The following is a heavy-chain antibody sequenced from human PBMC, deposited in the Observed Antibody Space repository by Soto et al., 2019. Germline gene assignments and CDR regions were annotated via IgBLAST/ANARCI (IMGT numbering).Heavy chain of an antibody. CDR1: GFTFDDFG. J-gene: IGHJ4*02. V-gene: IGHV3-30*18. CDR3: AKKTFLRTVVDSSSPWGDY. Sequence: QVQLVESGGGVVQPGTSLKLSCAASGFTFDDFGFHWVRQAPGKGLEWVATLSYDGSHEYYADSVKGRFTISRDNSKTTLYLRMSSFTPADTAMYSSAKKTFLRTVVDSSSPWGDYWWQRTLVTVSS. CDR2: LSYDGSHE. D-gene: IGHD3-22*01.